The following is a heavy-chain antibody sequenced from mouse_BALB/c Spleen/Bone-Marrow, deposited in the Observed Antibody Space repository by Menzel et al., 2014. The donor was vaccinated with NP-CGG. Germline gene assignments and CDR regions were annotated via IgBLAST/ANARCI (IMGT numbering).Heavy chain of an antibody. Sequence: QVQLQQSGTELVKPGASVKLSCKASGYTFTSYWIHWVKQGPGQGLEWIGEIHPSNGRTNYSEKFKTKATLTVDKSSSTAHMQLSSLTSEDSAVYYCARGTARAMMDYWGQGTPVTVSS. CDR1: GYTFTSYW. CDR3: ARGTARAMMDY. D-gene: IGHD3-2*01. J-gene: IGHJ4*01. V-gene: IGHV1S81*02. CDR2: IHPSNGRT.